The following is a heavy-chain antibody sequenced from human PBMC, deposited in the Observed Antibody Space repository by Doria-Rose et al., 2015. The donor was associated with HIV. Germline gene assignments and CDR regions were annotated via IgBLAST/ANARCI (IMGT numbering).Heavy chain of an antibody. D-gene: IGHD6-13*01. Sequence: ESGPVLVKPTETLTLTCTVSGVSLSSPGMGVSWIRQPPGKALEWLANIFSNDGRSYNTSLKSRLTISRRTSKSQVVLTMTDMDPVGTATYYCTRIKSSRWYHKYYFDFWGQGTLVIVSA. CDR3: TRIKSSRWYHKYYFDF. J-gene: IGHJ4*02. CDR2: IFSNDGR. V-gene: IGHV2-26*01. CDR1: GVSLSSPGMG.